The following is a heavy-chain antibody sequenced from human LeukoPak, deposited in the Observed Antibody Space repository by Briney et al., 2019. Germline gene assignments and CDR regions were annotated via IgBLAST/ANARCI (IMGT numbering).Heavy chain of an antibody. J-gene: IGHJ4*02. V-gene: IGHV3-48*04. D-gene: IGHD3-3*01. Sequence: GGSLRLSCAASGFTFRSYGMHWVRQAPGKGLEWVAYIGTSSSTIYQAKSVKGRFSISRDNAKNSLFLQMDSLRVEDTAVYYCARDRGTFGVVDSWGQGTLVAVSS. CDR3: ARDRGTFGVVDS. CDR2: IGTSSSTI. CDR1: GFTFRSYG.